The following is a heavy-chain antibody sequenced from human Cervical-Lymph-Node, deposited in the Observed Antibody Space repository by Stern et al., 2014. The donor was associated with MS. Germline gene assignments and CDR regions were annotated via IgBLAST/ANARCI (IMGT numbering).Heavy chain of an antibody. CDR2: IYSGGST. CDR3: ARADRGTYLDY. Sequence: EVQLEESGGGLIQPGGSLRLSCAASGFTVSSNYMSWVRQAPGKGLEWVSVIYSGGSTYYADSVKGRFTISRDNSKNTLYLQMNSLRAEDTAVYYCARADRGTYLDYWGQGTLVTVSS. D-gene: IGHD1-1*01. V-gene: IGHV3-53*01. J-gene: IGHJ4*02. CDR1: GFTVSSNY.